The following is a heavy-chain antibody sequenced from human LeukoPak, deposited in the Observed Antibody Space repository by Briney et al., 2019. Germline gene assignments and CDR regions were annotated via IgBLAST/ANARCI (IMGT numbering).Heavy chain of an antibody. V-gene: IGHV3-21*01. CDR3: ARDLEVGNSLSALDY. CDR1: GFTFSSYS. CDR2: ISSSSSYI. J-gene: IGHJ4*02. Sequence: GGSLRLSCAASGFTFSSYSMNWVRQAPGKGLEWVSSISSSSSYIYYADSVKGRFTISRDNAKNSLYLQMNSLRAEDTAVYYCARDLEVGNSLSALDYWRQGTLVTVSS. D-gene: IGHD1/OR15-1a*01.